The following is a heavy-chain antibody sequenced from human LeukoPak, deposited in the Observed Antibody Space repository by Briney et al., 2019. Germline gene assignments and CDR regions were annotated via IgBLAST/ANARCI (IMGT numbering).Heavy chain of an antibody. D-gene: IGHD3-3*01. V-gene: IGHV4-34*01. CDR2: INHSGST. CDR3: ARGVTILYPFDY. J-gene: IGHJ4*02. CDR1: GGSFSGYY. Sequence: PSETLSLTCAVYGGSFSGYYWSWIRQPPGKGLEWIGEINHSGSTNYNPSLKSRVTISVDTSKNQFSLKLSSVTAADTAVYYCARGVTILYPFDYWGQGTPVIVSS.